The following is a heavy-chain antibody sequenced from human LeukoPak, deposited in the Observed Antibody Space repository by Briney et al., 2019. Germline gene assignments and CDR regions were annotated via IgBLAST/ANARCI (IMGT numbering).Heavy chain of an antibody. Sequence: ASVKVSCKASGYTFTGYYMHWARQAPGQGLEWMGWINPNSGGTNYAQKFQSRVTMTRDTSISTAYMELSRLRSDDTAVYYCARGGLVSSSIWHYYYYYMDVWGKGTTVTISS. CDR2: INPNSGGT. J-gene: IGHJ6*03. CDR1: GYTFTGYY. V-gene: IGHV1-2*02. CDR3: ARGGLVSSSIWHYYYYYMDV. D-gene: IGHD6-13*01.